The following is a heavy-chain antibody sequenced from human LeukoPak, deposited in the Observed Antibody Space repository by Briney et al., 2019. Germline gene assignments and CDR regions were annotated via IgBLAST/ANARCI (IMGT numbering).Heavy chain of an antibody. J-gene: IGHJ2*01. D-gene: IGHD1-26*01. CDR1: GYTFTSYA. Sequence: ASVKVSCKASGYTFTSYAMNWVRQAPGQGLEWMGWINTNTGNPTYAQGFTGRFVFSLDTSVSTAYLQISSLKAEDTAVYYCARATPYSGSYYPPRGDWYFDLWGRGTLVTVSS. V-gene: IGHV7-4-1*02. CDR2: INTNTGNP. CDR3: ARATPYSGSYYPPRGDWYFDL.